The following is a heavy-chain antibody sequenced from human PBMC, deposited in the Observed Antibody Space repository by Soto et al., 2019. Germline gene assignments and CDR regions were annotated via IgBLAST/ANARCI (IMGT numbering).Heavy chain of an antibody. CDR2: IWYNGSNK. V-gene: IGHV3-33*01. J-gene: IGHJ5*02. D-gene: IGHD2-8*01. CDR3: ARGANGVWFDP. CDR1: GFTVRSYG. Sequence: GGSLSLSCAASGFTVRSYGMHWVRQAPGKGLEWVADIWYNGSNKYYADSVKGRFTISRDNSKNTLYLQMNSLRVEDTAVYYCARGANGVWFDPWGQGPLVTVSP.